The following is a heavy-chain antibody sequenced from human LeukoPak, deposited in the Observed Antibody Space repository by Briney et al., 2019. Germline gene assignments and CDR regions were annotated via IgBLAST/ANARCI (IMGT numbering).Heavy chain of an antibody. Sequence: GSLRLSCAASGFTFSSYWMSWVRQAPGKGLEWVSAISGSGGSTYYADSVKGRFTISRDNSKDTHYLQMNSLRPEDTAIYYCAKDQGFVFGYLDVWGKGTTVTISS. D-gene: IGHD3-10*01. V-gene: IGHV3-23*01. CDR3: AKDQGFVFGYLDV. CDR2: ISGSGGST. J-gene: IGHJ6*03. CDR1: GFTFSSYW.